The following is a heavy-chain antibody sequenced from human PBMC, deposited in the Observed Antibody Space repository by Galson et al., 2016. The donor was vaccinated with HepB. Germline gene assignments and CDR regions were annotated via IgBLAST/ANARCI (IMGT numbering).Heavy chain of an antibody. V-gene: IGHV3-7*01. CDR2: IKQDGSEK. J-gene: IGHJ4*02. CDR1: GFTFSRYW. D-gene: IGHD3-22*01. CDR3: ARYSYFYDSSGYYYVGGGLNY. Sequence: SLRLSCAASGFTFSRYWMSWVRQAPGKGLEWVANIKQDGSEKFYVDSVKGRFTISRDNAKNSLYLQMNSLRAEDTAVYYCARYSYFYDSSGYYYVGGGLNYWGQGTLVTVSS.